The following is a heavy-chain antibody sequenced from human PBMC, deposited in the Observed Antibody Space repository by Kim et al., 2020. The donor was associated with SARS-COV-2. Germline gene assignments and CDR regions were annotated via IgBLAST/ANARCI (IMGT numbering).Heavy chain of an antibody. J-gene: IGHJ4*02. Sequence: GGSLRLSCTASGFTFGDYAMSWVRQAPGKGLEWVGFIRSKAYGGTTEYAASVKGRFTISRDDSKSIAYLQMNSLKTEDTAVYYCTRTPAPMITFGGVIADRGDFDYWGQGTLVTVSS. D-gene: IGHD3-16*02. CDR1: GFTFGDYA. V-gene: IGHV3-49*04. CDR3: TRTPAPMITFGGVIADRGDFDY. CDR2: IRSKAYGGTT.